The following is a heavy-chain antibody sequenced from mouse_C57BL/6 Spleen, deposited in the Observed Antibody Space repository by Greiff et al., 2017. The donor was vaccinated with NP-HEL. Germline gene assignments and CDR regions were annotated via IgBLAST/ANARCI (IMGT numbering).Heavy chain of an antibody. J-gene: IGHJ3*01. D-gene: IGHD2-4*01. CDR3: ARNDYAWFAY. Sequence: DVHLVESGPGLVKPSQSLSLTCSVTGYSITSGYYWNWIRQFPGNKLEWMGYISYYGSHNYNPSLKNRISITLDTSQNQFFLKLNSVTTGDTATYYCARNDYAWFAYWGQGTLVTVSA. CDR2: ISYYGSH. CDR1: GYSITSGYY. V-gene: IGHV3-6*01.